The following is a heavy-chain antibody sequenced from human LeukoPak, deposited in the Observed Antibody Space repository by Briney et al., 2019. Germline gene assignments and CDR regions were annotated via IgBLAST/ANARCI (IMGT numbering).Heavy chain of an antibody. CDR3: ARDLRGGGIDAFDI. J-gene: IGHJ3*02. CDR1: GCTVSSNY. CDR2: IYSGGST. V-gene: IGHV3-53*04. Sequence: GGSLRLSCAASGCTVSSNYMTWVRQAPGKGLEWVSVIYSGGSTYYADSVKGRFTISRHNSKNTLYLQMDSLRPEDTAVYYCARDLRGGGIDAFDIWGQGTMVTVSS. D-gene: IGHD4-23*01.